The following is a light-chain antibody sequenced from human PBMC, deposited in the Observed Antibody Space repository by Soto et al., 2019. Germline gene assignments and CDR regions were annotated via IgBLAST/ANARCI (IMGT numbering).Light chain of an antibody. CDR3: QRDGSSPRT. Sequence: MALTQSPGTLYLSPGERATRSCRASQGVSGSYLAWYQQKPGQAPRLLIDGASSRATGIPNRFSGSEAGTDFTLTISRLEPEDFAVYSCQRDGSSPRTFGQATKVELK. J-gene: IGKJ1*01. V-gene: IGKV3-20*01. CDR1: QGVSGSY. CDR2: GAS.